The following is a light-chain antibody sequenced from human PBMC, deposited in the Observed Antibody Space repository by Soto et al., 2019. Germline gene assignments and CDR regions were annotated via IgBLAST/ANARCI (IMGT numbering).Light chain of an antibody. CDR1: SSDVGSYNL. CDR3: CSYAGSSTLGV. J-gene: IGLJ1*01. CDR2: EGS. V-gene: IGLV2-23*01. Sequence: QSALTQPASVSGSPGQSFTISCTGTSSDVGSYNLVSWYQQHPGKAPKLMIYEGSKRPSGVSNRFSGSKSGNTASLTISGLQAEDEADYYCCSYAGSSTLGVFGTGTKVTVL.